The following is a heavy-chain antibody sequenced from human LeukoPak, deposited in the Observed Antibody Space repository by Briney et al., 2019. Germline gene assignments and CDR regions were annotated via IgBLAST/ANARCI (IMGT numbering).Heavy chain of an antibody. D-gene: IGHD5-12*01. Sequence: GASVKVSCKTSDFRDYYKNWARQAPGQGLEWLGWINPKSGDTDYAQKFQGRVTMTRDTSINTAYMELSGLKPDDTAIYYCASGYSGYDLNYWGQGTQVTVSS. CDR3: ASGYSGYDLNY. V-gene: IGHV1-2*02. CDR2: INPKSGDT. J-gene: IGHJ4*02. CDR1: DFRDYY.